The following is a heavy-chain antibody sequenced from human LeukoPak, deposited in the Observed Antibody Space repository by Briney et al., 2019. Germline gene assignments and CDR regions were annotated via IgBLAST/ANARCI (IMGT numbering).Heavy chain of an antibody. J-gene: IGHJ4*02. CDR1: GFTFSSYG. CDR3: TAILLWFGEVVDY. Sequence: PGRSLRLSCAASGFTFSSYGMHWVRQAPGKGLEWVGRIKSKTDGGTTDYAAPVKGRFTISRDDSKNTLYLQMNSLKTEDTAVYYCTAILLWFGEVVDYWGQGTLVTVSS. D-gene: IGHD3-10*01. CDR2: IKSKTDGGTT. V-gene: IGHV3-15*01.